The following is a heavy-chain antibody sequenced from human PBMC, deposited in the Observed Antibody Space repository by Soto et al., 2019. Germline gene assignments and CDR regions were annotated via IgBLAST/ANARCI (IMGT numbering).Heavy chain of an antibody. CDR2: MYHSGST. CDR1: GHSISSGFYY. CDR3: ARYGYSYSMRFFDK. Sequence: PLETLSLTCAVSGHSISSGFYYWGWIRQPPGKGLEWIGSMYHSGSTYYNPSLKSRVTMSVDTSKNQLSLKLTSLTAADTAVYYCARYGYSYSMRFFDKWGQGTRVTVSS. D-gene: IGHD5-18*01. V-gene: IGHV4-38-2*01. J-gene: IGHJ4*02.